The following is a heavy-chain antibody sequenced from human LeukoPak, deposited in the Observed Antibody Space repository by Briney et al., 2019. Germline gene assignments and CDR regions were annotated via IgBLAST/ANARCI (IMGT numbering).Heavy chain of an antibody. CDR1: GFTFSSYG. CDR2: ISGSGDNT. V-gene: IGHV3-23*01. J-gene: IGHJ4*02. Sequence: GGSLRLSCAASGFTFSSYGMSWVRQAPGKGLEWVSTISGSGDNTYYADSVKGRFTISRDNSKNTLYLQMNSLRAEDTAVYYCAKVTYGSGTYRAFDYWGQGTLVTVSS. D-gene: IGHD3-10*01. CDR3: AKVTYGSGTYRAFDY.